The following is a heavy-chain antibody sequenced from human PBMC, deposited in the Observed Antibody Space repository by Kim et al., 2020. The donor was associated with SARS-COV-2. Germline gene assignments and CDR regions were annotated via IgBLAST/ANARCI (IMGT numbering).Heavy chain of an antibody. V-gene: IGHV4-34*01. D-gene: IGHD6-19*01. CDR3: ARGRDYSSGWRY. J-gene: IGHJ4*02. Sequence: YNPPLKRRVTISVDTSKTQFSLKLSAVTAADTAMYYCARGRDYSSGWRYWGQGTLVTVSS.